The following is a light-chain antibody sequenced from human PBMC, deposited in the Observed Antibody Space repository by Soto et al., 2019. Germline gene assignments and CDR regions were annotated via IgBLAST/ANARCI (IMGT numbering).Light chain of an antibody. CDR2: EVS. V-gene: IGLV2-8*01. J-gene: IGLJ2*01. CDR3: SSYGGSNNLV. Sequence: QSALTQPPSASGSPGQSVTISCTGPRSDVGGYNFVSWYQQHPGKAPKLMIYEVSKRPSGVADRFSGSKSGNTASLTVSGLQAEDEADYYCSSYGGSNNLVFGGGTKLTVL. CDR1: RSDVGGYNF.